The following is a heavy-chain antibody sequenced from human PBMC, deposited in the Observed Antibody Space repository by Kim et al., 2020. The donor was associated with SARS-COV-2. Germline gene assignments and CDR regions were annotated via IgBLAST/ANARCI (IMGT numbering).Heavy chain of an antibody. CDR1: GFTLITDH. CDR2: TYNTGST. V-gene: IGHV3-53*01. D-gene: IGHD1-26*01. Sequence: GGSLRLSCAASGFTLITDHMSWVRQTPGKGLEWVAVTYNTGSTYYADSVEGRFTISRDNSKNMIYLQMNSLSADDTAVYYCARVWELAFDHWGQGSLVTV. J-gene: IGHJ4*02. CDR3: ARVWELAFDH.